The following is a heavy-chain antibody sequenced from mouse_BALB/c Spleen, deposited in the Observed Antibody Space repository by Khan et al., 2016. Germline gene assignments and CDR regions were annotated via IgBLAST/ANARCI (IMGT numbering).Heavy chain of an antibody. CDR1: GFDFSRYW. V-gene: IGHV4-1*02. D-gene: IGHD1-1*01. J-gene: IGHJ4*01. Sequence: EVQLQESGGGLVQPGGSLNLSCAASGFDFSRYWMSWVRQAPGKGLEWIGEINPDSSTINYTPSLKDKFIISRDNAKNTLYLQMSKVRSEDTALYYCARLGYYGTMDYWGQGTSVTVSS. CDR2: INPDSSTI. CDR3: ARLGYYGTMDY.